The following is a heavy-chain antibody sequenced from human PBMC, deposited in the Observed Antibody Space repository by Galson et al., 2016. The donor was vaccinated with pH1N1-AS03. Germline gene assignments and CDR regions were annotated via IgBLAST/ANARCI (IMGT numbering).Heavy chain of an antibody. V-gene: IGHV1-69*13. J-gene: IGHJ6*02. CDR1: GDTFSKYA. CDR3: ARGIVVIASTLYGMDV. CDR2: IIPKFGST. D-gene: IGHD2-15*01. Sequence: TVKVSCKASGDTFSKYAISWVRQAPGQGLEWMGRIIPKFGSTKYAQNFQGRVTITADESTSTAYMELSSLRNEDTGVYYCARGIVVIASTLYGMDVWGQGTTVTVS.